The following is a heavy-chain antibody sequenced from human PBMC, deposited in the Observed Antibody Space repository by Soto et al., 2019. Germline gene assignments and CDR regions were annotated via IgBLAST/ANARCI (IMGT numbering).Heavy chain of an antibody. V-gene: IGHV4-59*11. CDR1: GGSINNHY. D-gene: IGHD7-27*01. Sequence: PSETLSLTYTVSGGSINNHYWSWIRQPPGQGLEWIGYIYYSGSTNYNPSLKSRVTMSVDTSKNQFSLKLSSLTAADTAIYYCARANWFFDYWGQGTLVTVSS. J-gene: IGHJ4*02. CDR2: IYYSGST. CDR3: ARANWFFDY.